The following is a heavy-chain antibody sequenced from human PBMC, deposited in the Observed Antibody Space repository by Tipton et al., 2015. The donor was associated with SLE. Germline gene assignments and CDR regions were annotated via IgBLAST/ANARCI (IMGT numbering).Heavy chain of an antibody. CDR3: ARGPTPVDP. V-gene: IGHV4-39*07. CDR1: GGSISSSSYY. J-gene: IGHJ5*02. Sequence: TLSLTCTVSGGSISSSSYYWGGIRPPPGKGLEWIGSIYYSGSTYYNPSLKSRVTISVDTSKNQFSLKLNSITAADTAVYYCARGPTPVDPWGQGTLVIVSS. CDR2: IYYSGST.